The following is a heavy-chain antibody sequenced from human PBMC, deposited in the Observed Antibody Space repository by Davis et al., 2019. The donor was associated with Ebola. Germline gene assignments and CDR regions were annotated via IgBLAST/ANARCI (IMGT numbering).Heavy chain of an antibody. Sequence: PSETLSLTCAVYGGSFSGYYWSWIRQPPGKGLEWIGEINHSGSTNYNPSLKSRVTISVDTSKNQFSLKLSSVTAADTAVYYCAKGHYYDSSGLSPSYYYYGMDVWGQGTTVTVSS. V-gene: IGHV4-34*01. D-gene: IGHD3-22*01. J-gene: IGHJ6*02. CDR2: INHSGST. CDR1: GGSFSGYY. CDR3: AKGHYYDSSGLSPSYYYYGMDV.